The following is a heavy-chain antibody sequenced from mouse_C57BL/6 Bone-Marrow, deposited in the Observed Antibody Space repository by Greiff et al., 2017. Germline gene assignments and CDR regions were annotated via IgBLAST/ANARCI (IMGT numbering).Heavy chain of an antibody. V-gene: IGHV2-5*01. J-gene: IGHJ3*02. Sequence: QVQLKESGPGLVQPSQSLSITCTVSGFSLTSYGVHWVRQSPGKGLEWLGVIWRGGSTDYNAAFMSRLSITKDNSKSQVFFKMNSLQADDTAIYYCAKFPLLYDYDAGGWGQGTLVTVSA. CDR2: IWRGGST. CDR3: AKFPLLYDYDAGG. D-gene: IGHD2-4*01. CDR1: GFSLTSYG.